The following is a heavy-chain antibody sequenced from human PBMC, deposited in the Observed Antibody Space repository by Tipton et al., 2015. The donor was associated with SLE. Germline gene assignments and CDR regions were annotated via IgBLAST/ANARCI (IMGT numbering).Heavy chain of an antibody. CDR2: IGYDGTNR. V-gene: IGHV3-30*01. J-gene: IGHJ4*02. Sequence: SLRLSCAASGFNFSTYALHWVRQAPGKGLEWVAVIGYDGTNRHYVDSVKGRFTISRDNSRNTLLLQMTSLRPEDPAVYFCARDGYTLTWYYLDSWGQGPLVTVSS. D-gene: IGHD6-13*01. CDR1: GFNFSTYA. CDR3: ARDGYTLTWYYLDS.